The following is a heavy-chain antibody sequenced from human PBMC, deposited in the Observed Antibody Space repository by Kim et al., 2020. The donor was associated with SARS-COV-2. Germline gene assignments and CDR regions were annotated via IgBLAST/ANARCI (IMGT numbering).Heavy chain of an antibody. D-gene: IGHD2-15*01. CDR1: GFTFSSYW. J-gene: IGHJ5*02. CDR3: ARVKGVVVVAATPESNWFDP. CDR2: IKQDGSEK. V-gene: IGHV3-7*04. Sequence: GGSLRLSCAASGFTFSSYWMSWVRQAPGKGLEWVANIKQDGSEKYYVDSVKGRFTISRDNAKNSLYLQMNSLRAEDTAVYYCARVKGVVVVAATPESNWFDPWGQGTLVTVSS.